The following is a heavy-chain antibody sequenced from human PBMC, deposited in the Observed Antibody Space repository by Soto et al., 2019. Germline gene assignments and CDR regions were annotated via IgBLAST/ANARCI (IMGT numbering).Heavy chain of an antibody. CDR3: ARDMVGVEMATTHFDY. J-gene: IGHJ4*02. D-gene: IGHD5-12*01. CDR1: GYTFTSYG. V-gene: IGHV1-18*04. Sequence: VKVSCKASGYTFTSYGISWVRQAPGQGLEWMGWISAYNGNTNYAQKLQGRVTMTTDTSTSTAYMELRSLRSDDTAVYYCARDMVGVEMATTHFDYWGQGTLVTSPQ. CDR2: ISAYNGNT.